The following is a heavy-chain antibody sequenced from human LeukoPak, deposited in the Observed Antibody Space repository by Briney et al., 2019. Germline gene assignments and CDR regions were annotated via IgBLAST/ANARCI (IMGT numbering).Heavy chain of an antibody. CDR2: IYSGGST. Sequence: GGSLRLSCAASGFTVSSNYMSWVRQAPGKGLEWVSVIYSGGSTYYADSVKGRFTISRGNSKNALYLQMNSLRAEDTAVYYCASSLGGIFDYWGQGTLVTVSS. CDR1: GFTVSSNY. J-gene: IGHJ4*02. D-gene: IGHD3-16*01. CDR3: ASSLGGIFDY. V-gene: IGHV3-66*02.